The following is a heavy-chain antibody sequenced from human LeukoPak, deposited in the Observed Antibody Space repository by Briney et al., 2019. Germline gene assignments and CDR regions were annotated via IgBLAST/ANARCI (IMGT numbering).Heavy chain of an antibody. V-gene: IGHV3-33*01. CDR2: IWYDGSNK. CDR1: GFTFSSYG. D-gene: IGHD1-26*01. J-gene: IGHJ4*02. Sequence: GRSLRLSCAASGFTFSSYGMHRVRQAPGKGLEWVAVIWYDGSNKYYADSVKGRFTISRDNSKNTLYLQMNSLRTEDTAVYYCARDVFGPLRGSYYFDYWGQGTLVTVSS. CDR3: ARDVFGPLRGSYYFDY.